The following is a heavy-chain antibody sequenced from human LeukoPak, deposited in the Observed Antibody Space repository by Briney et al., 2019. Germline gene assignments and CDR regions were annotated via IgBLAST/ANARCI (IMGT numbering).Heavy chain of an antibody. CDR3: ARGGGLDV. J-gene: IGHJ6*02. Sequence: PGGSLRLSWAASGFTFSSYWMNWARKAPGKGLEWVASINHNGNVIYYVDSVKGRFTISRDNAKNSLYLQMSNLRAEDTAVYFCARGGGLDVWGQGATVTVSS. V-gene: IGHV3-7*03. CDR2: INHNGNVI. D-gene: IGHD3-16*01. CDR1: GFTFSSYW.